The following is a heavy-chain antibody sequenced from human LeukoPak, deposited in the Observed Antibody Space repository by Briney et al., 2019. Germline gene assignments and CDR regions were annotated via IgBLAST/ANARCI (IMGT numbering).Heavy chain of an antibody. CDR2: INSDGSST. D-gene: IGHD6-6*01. CDR3: ARDLPFGSSSGSDY. CDR1: GFTFSSYW. Sequence: PGGSLRLPCTASGFTFSSYWMHWVRQAPGKGLVWVSRINSDGSSTNYADSVKGRFTISRDNAKNSLYLQMNSLRAEDTAVYYCARDLPFGSSSGSDYWGQGTLVTVSS. J-gene: IGHJ4*02. V-gene: IGHV3-74*01.